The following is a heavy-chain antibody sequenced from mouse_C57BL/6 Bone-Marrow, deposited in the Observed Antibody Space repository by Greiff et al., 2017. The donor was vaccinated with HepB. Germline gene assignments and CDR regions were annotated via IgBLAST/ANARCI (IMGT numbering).Heavy chain of an antibody. V-gene: IGHV1-80*01. Sequence: VQLQESGAELVKPGASVKISCKASGYAFSSYWMNWVKQRPGKGLEWIGQIYPGDGDTNYNGKFKGKATLTADKSSSPAYMQLSSLTSEDSAVYFCALRYYYDGYSAWFAYWGQGTLVTVSA. CDR2: IYPGDGDT. CDR3: ALRYYYDGYSAWFAY. D-gene: IGHD2-3*01. CDR1: GYAFSSYW. J-gene: IGHJ3*01.